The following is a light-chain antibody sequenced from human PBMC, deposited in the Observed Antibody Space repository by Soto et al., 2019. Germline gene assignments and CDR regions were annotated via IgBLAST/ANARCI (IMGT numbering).Light chain of an antibody. J-gene: IGLJ2*01. CDR2: SNN. CDR3: AGWDDSLNGPV. V-gene: IGLV1-44*01. CDR1: SSNIGRNT. Sequence: QSVLTQPPSASGTPGQRVTISCSGSSSNIGRNTVNWYQQLPGTAPKLLIYSNNQRPSGVPDRFSGSKSDTSGSLAISRLQSEDEADYYCAGWDDSLNGPVFGGGTKLTVL.